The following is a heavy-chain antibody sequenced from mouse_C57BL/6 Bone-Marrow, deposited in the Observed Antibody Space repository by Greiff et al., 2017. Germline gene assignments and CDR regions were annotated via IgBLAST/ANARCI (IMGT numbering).Heavy chain of an antibody. J-gene: IGHJ2*01. CDR3: ARSGWLDFDY. CDR1: GYAFSSSW. Sequence: QVQLKESGPELVKPGASVKISCKASGYAFSSSWMNWVKQRPGKGLEWIGRIYPGDGDTNYNGKFKGKATLTADKSSSTAYMQLSSLTSEDSAVYFCARSGWLDFDYRGQGTTLTVSS. V-gene: IGHV1-82*01. CDR2: IYPGDGDT. D-gene: IGHD1-1*02.